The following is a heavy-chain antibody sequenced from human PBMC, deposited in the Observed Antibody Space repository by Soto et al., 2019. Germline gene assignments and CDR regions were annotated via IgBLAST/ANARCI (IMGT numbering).Heavy chain of an antibody. CDR2: IIPIFGTA. CDR1: GGTFSSYA. CDR3: ARRYYYDSSGYYYYGMDV. D-gene: IGHD3-22*01. Sequence: QVQLVQSGAEVKKPGSSVKVSCKASGGTFSSYAISWVRQAPGQGLEWMGGIIPIFGTANYAQKFQGRVTITADESTSTAYMELSSLRSEDTAVYYCARRYYYDSSGYYYYGMDVWGQGTTVTVSS. V-gene: IGHV1-69*01. J-gene: IGHJ6*02.